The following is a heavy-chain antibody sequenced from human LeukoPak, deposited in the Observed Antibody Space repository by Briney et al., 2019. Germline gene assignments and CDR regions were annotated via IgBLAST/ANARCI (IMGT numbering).Heavy chain of an antibody. D-gene: IGHD3-3*01. Sequence: SETLSLTCTVSGGSISSGGYYWSWIRQHPGKGLEWIGYIYYSGSTYYNPSLKSRVTISVDTSKNQFSLKLSSVTAADTAVYYCARWRYDFWSGYYTSGMDVWGQGTTVTVSS. CDR2: IYYSGST. V-gene: IGHV4-31*03. J-gene: IGHJ6*02. CDR3: ARWRYDFWSGYYTSGMDV. CDR1: GGSISSGGYY.